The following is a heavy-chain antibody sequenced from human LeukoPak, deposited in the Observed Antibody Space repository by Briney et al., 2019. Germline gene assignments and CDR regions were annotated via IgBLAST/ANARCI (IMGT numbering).Heavy chain of an antibody. D-gene: IGHD3-22*01. V-gene: IGHV4-59*08. CDR2: IYYSGST. CDR1: GGSISSYY. Sequence: PSETLSLTCTVSGGSISSYYWSWIRQPPGKGLEWIGYIYYSGSTNYNPSLKSRVTISVDTSKNQFSLKLSSVTAADTAVYYCASQKRRITMIVAQKPGAFDIWGQGTMVTVSS. CDR3: ASQKRRITMIVAQKPGAFDI. J-gene: IGHJ3*02.